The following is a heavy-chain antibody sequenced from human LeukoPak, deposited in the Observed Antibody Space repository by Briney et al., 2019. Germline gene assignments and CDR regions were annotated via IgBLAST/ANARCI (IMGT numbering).Heavy chain of an antibody. Sequence: SGGSLRLSCAASGFTFSNAWMSWVRQAPGKGLEWVGRIKSKTDGGTTDYAAPVKGRFTISRDDSKNTLYLQMNSLKTEDTAVYYCTTAGGYSGYDGAFDIWGQGTMVTVSS. D-gene: IGHD5-12*01. CDR3: TTAGGYSGYDGAFDI. J-gene: IGHJ3*02. CDR2: IKSKTDGGTT. V-gene: IGHV3-15*01. CDR1: GFTFSNAW.